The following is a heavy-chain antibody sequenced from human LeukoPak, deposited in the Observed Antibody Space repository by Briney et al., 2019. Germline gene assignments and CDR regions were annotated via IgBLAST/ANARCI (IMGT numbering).Heavy chain of an antibody. CDR3: ARELRRDDN. CDR2: MNPNSGKT. J-gene: IGHJ4*02. V-gene: IGHV1-8*01. D-gene: IGHD5-24*01. Sequence: ASVKVSCKASGYTFTTYDTNWVRQATGQGLEWMGYMNPNSGKTVYAQQFQGRVTMTIDTSISTAYMELTSLRSEDTALYYCARELRRDDNWGQGTLVTVSS. CDR1: GYTFTTYD.